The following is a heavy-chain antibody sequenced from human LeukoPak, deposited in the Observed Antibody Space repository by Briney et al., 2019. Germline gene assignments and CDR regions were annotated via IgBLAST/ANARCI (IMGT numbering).Heavy chain of an antibody. CDR2: IKQDGSDK. CDR3: AREPYYYDSSGHDY. CDR1: GFTFSSFW. Sequence: QAGGSLRLSCAASGFTFSSFWMSWVRQAPGKGLEWVANIKQDGSDKYYVDSVKGRFTISRDNAKNSLYLQMNSLRAEDTAVYYCAREPYYYDSSGHDYWGQGTLVTVSS. J-gene: IGHJ4*02. D-gene: IGHD3-22*01. V-gene: IGHV3-7*01.